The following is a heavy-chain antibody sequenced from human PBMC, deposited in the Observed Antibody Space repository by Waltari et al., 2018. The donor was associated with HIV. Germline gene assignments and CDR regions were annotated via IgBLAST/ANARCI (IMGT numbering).Heavy chain of an antibody. CDR2: INRYWSRK. J-gene: IGHJ4*02. V-gene: IGHV3-74*01. Sequence: EVQLVESGGGLVQPGGSLRLSCAASGFTFSSYWMHWVRQAPGKGLVWVSRINRYWSRKTLAACAKGRLTISRDNAQNTVYLQMNSLTAEDTAVYYCASVSGYFGFDYWGQGTLVTVSS. CDR3: ASVSGYFGFDY. D-gene: IGHD5-12*01. CDR1: GFTFSSYW.